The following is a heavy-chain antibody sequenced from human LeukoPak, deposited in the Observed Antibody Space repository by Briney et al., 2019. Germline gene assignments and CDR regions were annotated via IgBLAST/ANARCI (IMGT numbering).Heavy chain of an antibody. CDR1: GGSFSGYY. V-gene: IGHV4-34*01. Sequence: SETLSLTCAVYGGSFSGYYWSWIRQPPGKGLEWIGEINHSGSTNYNPSLKSRVTISVDTSKNQFSLKLSSVTAADTAVYYCARNRGTRRDYWGQGTLVTVSS. D-gene: IGHD2/OR15-2a*01. CDR3: ARNRGTRRDY. J-gene: IGHJ4*02. CDR2: INHSGST.